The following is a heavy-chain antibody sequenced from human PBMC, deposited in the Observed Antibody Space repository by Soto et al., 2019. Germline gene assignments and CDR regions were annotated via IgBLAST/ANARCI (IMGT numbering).Heavy chain of an antibody. V-gene: IGHV1-69*01. CDR1: GGTFSNFA. J-gene: IGHJ1*01. CDR2: FIPIFGTL. D-gene: IGHD6-13*01. CDR3: ARFEQLVLH. Sequence: QVQLVQSGAEVKKPGSSVEVACKASGGTFSNFAISWVRQAPGQGLEWMGGFIPIFGTLNYAQRFQGRLTISADESTSTAYMELSRLRSEDTDVYYCARFEQLVLHCGQGTLVTVSS.